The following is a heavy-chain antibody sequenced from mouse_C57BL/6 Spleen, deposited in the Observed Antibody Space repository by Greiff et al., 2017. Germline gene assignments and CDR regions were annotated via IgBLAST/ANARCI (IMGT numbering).Heavy chain of an antibody. Sequence: QVQLQQSGAELVRPGTSVKMSCKASGYTFTNYWIGWAKQRPGHGLEWIGDIYPGGGYTNYNEKFKGKATLTADKSSSTAYMQFSSLTSEDSAIYYGARGGLGGLDYWGQGTTLTVSS. D-gene: IGHD1-1*02. CDR1: GYTFTNYW. CDR3: ARGGLGGLDY. CDR2: IYPGGGYT. J-gene: IGHJ2*01. V-gene: IGHV1-63*01.